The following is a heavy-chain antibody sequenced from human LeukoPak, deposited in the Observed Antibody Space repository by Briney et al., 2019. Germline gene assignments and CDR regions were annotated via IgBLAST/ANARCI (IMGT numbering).Heavy chain of an antibody. Sequence: SETLSLTCTVSGGSISSYYWSWIRQPPGKGLEWIGYIYYSGSTNYNPSLKSRVTISVDTSKNQFSLKLSSVTAAGTAVYYCARGLRYFAPFDYWGQGTLVTVSS. J-gene: IGHJ4*02. CDR1: GGSISSYY. CDR3: ARGLRYFAPFDY. V-gene: IGHV4-59*01. CDR2: IYYSGST. D-gene: IGHD3-9*01.